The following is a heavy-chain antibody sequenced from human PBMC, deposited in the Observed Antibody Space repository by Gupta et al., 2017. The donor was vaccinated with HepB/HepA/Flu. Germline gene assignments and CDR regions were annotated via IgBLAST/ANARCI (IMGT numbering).Heavy chain of an antibody. CDR1: GFSFSDYI. D-gene: IGHD5-12*01. V-gene: IGHV3-21*01. CDR2: ITSSSAYR. J-gene: IGHJ4*02. CDR3: TRGGYSFASEGY. Sequence: HLLEPGGGLVKPGGSLRLSLAASGFSFSDYIMNWVRQASGKGLEWIASITSSSAYRSYADSVKGRFTISRDNAEKSLYLDMNALRAEDTAVYYCTRGGYSFASEGYWGLGTLVTVSS.